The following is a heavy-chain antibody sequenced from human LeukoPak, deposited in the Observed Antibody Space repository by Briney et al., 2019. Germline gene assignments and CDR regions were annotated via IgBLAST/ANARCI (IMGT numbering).Heavy chain of an antibody. CDR1: GFTFSSYG. J-gene: IGHJ4*02. Sequence: GGSLRLSCAASGFTFSSYGMHWVRQAPGKGLEWVAFIRYDGSNKYYADSVKGRFTISRDNSKNTLYLQMNSLRAEDTAVYYCAKDGLAAAADGPFDYWGQGTLVTVSS. CDR2: IRYDGSNK. V-gene: IGHV3-30*02. D-gene: IGHD6-13*01. CDR3: AKDGLAAAADGPFDY.